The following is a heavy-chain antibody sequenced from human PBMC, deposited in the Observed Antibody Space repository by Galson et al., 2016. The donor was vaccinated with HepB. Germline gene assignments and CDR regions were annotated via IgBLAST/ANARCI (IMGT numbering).Heavy chain of an antibody. V-gene: IGHV4-59*01. CDR1: GVSISSYY. Sequence: SETLSLTCAVSGVSISSYYWSWIRQPPGKGLEWIGYIYYNGHTKTNSSLKSRVTLSVNTSTTHFSLNLTSVTAADTAVYYCARDRGNLGSDLWGRGTRVTVSS. D-gene: IGHD4-23*01. CDR3: ARDRGNLGSDL. J-gene: IGHJ2*01. CDR2: IYYNGHT.